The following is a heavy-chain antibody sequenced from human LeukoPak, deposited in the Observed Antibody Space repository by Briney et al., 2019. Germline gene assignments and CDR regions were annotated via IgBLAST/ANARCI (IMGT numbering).Heavy chain of an antibody. D-gene: IGHD2-2*01. V-gene: IGHV3-64*01. CDR3: ARIPEY. CDR2: ISKSGDDT. CDR1: GFDFSTYA. J-gene: IGHJ1*01. Sequence: GGSLRLSCAASGFDFSTYAMHWVRLIPGKGLEFVSAISKSGDDTSYGNDVKGRFTISRDNIKNTVDLEMGSLRVDDTGIYYCARIPEYWGQGTVVTVSS.